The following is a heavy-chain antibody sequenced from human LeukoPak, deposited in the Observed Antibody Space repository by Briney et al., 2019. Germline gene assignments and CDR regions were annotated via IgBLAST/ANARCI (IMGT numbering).Heavy chain of an antibody. CDR3: AREAYSSSWYGGSYSWFDP. CDR1: GFTFSSYS. CDR2: ISSSSSYI. J-gene: IGHJ5*02. Sequence: PGGSLRLSCAASGFTFSSYSMNWVRQAPGKGLEWVSSISSSSSYIYYADSVKGRFTISRDNAKNSLYLQMNSLRAEDTAVYYCAREAYSSSWYGGSYSWFDPWGQGTLVTVSS. D-gene: IGHD6-13*01. V-gene: IGHV3-21*01.